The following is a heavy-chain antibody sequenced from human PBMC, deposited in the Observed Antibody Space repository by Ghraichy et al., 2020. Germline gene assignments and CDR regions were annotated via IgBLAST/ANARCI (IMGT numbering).Heavy chain of an antibody. J-gene: IGHJ4*02. V-gene: IGHV3-23*01. CDR1: GFTFSIYA. CDR2: ISGDGGHT. CDR3: AKAKQLYYFDS. Sequence: RGSLRLSCAASGFTFSIYAMSWVRQAPGRGLEWVASISGDGGHTYYADSVKGRFTISRDNLKNTLFLQMNSLRAEDTAVFYCAKAKQLYYFDSWGQGALVIVSS. D-gene: IGHD5-24*01.